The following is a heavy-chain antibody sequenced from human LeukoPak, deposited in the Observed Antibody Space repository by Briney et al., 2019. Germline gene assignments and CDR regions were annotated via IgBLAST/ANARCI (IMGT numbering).Heavy chain of an antibody. CDR3: AREPDDYVWGSYRA. CDR2: IKPDGSEK. Sequence: GGSLRPSCAASGFSLSTYWMSWVRQAPGKGLEWVANIKPDGSEKYYVDSVKGRFTISRDNAKNSLYLQMNSLRAEDTAVYYCAREPDDYVWGSYRAWGQGTLVTVSS. J-gene: IGHJ5*02. CDR1: GFSLSTYW. D-gene: IGHD3-16*02. V-gene: IGHV3-7*01.